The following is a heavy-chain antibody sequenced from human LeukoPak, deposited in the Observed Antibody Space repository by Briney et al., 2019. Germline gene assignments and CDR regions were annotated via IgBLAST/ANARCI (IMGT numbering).Heavy chain of an antibody. CDR3: ARVGGRTTWGPTMSDSSGYYYNY. CDR1: GYTFTAYY. D-gene: IGHD3-22*01. V-gene: IGHV1-2*06. J-gene: IGHJ4*02. Sequence: GASVKVSCKAFGYTFTAYYMHWVRQAPGQGLEWMGRINPNSGGTNYAQKFQGRVTMTRDTSISTAYMELSRLRSDDTAVYYCARVGGRTTWGPTMSDSSGYYYNYWGQGTLVTVSS. CDR2: INPNSGGT.